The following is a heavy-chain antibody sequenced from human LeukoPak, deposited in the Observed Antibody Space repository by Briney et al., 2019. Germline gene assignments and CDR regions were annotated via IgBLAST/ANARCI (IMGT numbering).Heavy chain of an antibody. J-gene: IGHJ1*01. CDR3: GRILSMNSC. Sequence: GGSLRLSRVSTLLTHRWHLMHEVGQAPGKGLEWVSYISSSGSTIYYADSVRGRFTISRDNAKNSLYLQMNSLREEDTAVYSVGRILSMNSCWGQGTLVTVSS. CDR2: ISSSGSTI. V-gene: IGHV3-48*03. D-gene: IGHD2/OR15-2a*01. CDR1: LLTHRWHL.